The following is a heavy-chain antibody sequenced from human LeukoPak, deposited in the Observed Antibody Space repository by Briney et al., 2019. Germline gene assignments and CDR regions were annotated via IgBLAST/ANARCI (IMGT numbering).Heavy chain of an antibody. V-gene: IGHV4-30-2*01. J-gene: IGHJ6*03. CDR1: GGSICSGGYY. D-gene: IGHD3-3*01. CDR3: ARDRFMDV. CDR2: IYHSGST. Sequence: ASQTLSLTCTVSGGSICSGGYYWSWIRQPPGKGLEWIGYIYHSGSTYYNPSLKSRVTISVDTSKNQFSLKLSSVTAADTAVYYCARDRFMDVWGKGTTVTVSS.